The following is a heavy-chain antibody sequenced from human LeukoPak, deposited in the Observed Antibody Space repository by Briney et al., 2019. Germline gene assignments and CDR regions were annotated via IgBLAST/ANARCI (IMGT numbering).Heavy chain of an antibody. V-gene: IGHV3-7*03. CDR2: IKEDGSER. CDR1: AFIFSGHW. Sequence: GGSLRLSCEGSAFIFSGHWMNWVRQTPGKGLEWVAGIKEDGSERQYVDSVKGRFSISRDNTKSSLFLQLNSLRAEDTAVYYCARDRMVRGVISTYYFDYWGQGTLVTVSS. J-gene: IGHJ4*02. CDR3: ARDRMVRGVISTYYFDY. D-gene: IGHD3-10*01.